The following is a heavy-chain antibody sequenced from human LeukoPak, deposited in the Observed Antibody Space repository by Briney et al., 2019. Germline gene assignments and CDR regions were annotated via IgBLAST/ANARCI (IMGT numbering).Heavy chain of an antibody. CDR1: GFTFSSYW. D-gene: IGHD3-3*01. CDR2: INSDGSST. CDR3: AKVYYDFWSGYSNAPQFDY. V-gene: IGHV3-74*01. Sequence: GGSLRLSCAASGFTFSSYWMHWVRQAPGKGLVWISRINSDGSSTIYADSVKGRFTFSRDNAKNTLYLQMNSLRAEDTAVYYCAKVYYDFWSGYSNAPQFDYWGQGTLVTVSS. J-gene: IGHJ4*02.